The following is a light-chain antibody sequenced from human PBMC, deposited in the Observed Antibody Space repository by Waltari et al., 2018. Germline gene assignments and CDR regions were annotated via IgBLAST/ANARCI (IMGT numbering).Light chain of an antibody. Sequence: EIVLTPSPGTLSLSPGERATLSCRASQRVGTDLDWYQPTPGQAPRRLIYGASNRAARIPDRFSGSGSGTDFSLTISRLEPEDFAVYYCQKYERLPATFGQGTKVEIK. CDR3: QKYERLPAT. J-gene: IGKJ1*01. CDR2: GAS. V-gene: IGKV3-20*01. CDR1: QRVGTD.